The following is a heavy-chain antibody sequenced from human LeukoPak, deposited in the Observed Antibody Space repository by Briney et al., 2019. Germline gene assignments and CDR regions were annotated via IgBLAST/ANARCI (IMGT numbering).Heavy chain of an antibody. CDR2: IYYSGST. V-gene: IGHV4-59*01. CDR3: ARDNYGGNYNGVDV. Sequence: TASETLSLTCTVSGGSISTYYWSWIRQPPGKGLEWLGYIYYSGSTNYNPSLKSRVTISVDTSKNQFSLKLSSVTAADTAVYYCARDNYGGNYNGVDVWGQGTTVTVSS. CDR1: GGSISTYY. J-gene: IGHJ6*02. D-gene: IGHD4-23*01.